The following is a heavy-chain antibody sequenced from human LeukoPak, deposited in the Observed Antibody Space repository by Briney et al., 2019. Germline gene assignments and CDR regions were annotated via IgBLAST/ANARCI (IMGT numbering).Heavy chain of an antibody. CDR1: GYTFTGYY. J-gene: IGHJ4*02. CDR2: INPNSGGT. CDR3: ARVSAYGERGNFDY. Sequence: ASVKVSCKASGYTFTGYYMHWVRQAPGQGLEWMGWINPNSGGTNYAQKFQGRVTLTRDTSISPAYMELSRLRSDDTAVYYWARVSAYGERGNFDYWGQGTLVTVSS. V-gene: IGHV1-2*02. D-gene: IGHD3-10*01.